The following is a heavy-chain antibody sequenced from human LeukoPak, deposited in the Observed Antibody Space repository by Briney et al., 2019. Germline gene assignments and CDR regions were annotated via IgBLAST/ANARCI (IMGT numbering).Heavy chain of an antibody. D-gene: IGHD2-15*01. CDR3: AGEWGYCSGGSSRDVDFDI. V-gene: IGHV3-21*01. CDR2: ISSSSSYI. Sequence: GGSLRLSCAASGFTFSSYSMNWVRQAPGKGLEWVSSISSSSSYIYYADSVKGRFTISRDNAKNSLYLQMNSLRAEDTAVYYCAGEWGYCSGGSSRDVDFDIWGQGTMVTVSS. CDR1: GFTFSSYS. J-gene: IGHJ3*02.